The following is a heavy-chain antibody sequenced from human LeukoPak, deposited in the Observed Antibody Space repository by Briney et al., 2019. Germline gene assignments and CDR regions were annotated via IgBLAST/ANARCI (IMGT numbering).Heavy chain of an antibody. V-gene: IGHV4-34*01. Sequence: SETLSLTCAVYGGSFSGYYWSWIRQPPGKGLEWIGEINHSGSTNYNPSLKSRATISVDTSKNQFSLKLSSVTAADPAVYYCARGRTEAFDIWGQGTMVTVSS. J-gene: IGHJ3*02. CDR1: GGSFSGYY. CDR2: INHSGST. D-gene: IGHD4-17*01. CDR3: ARGRTEAFDI.